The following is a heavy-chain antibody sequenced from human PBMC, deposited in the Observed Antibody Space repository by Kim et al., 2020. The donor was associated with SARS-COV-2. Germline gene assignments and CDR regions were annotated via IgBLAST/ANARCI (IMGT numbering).Heavy chain of an antibody. V-gene: IGHV3-11*03. CDR1: GFTFSDYY. D-gene: IGHD3-3*01. CDR3: ARTGTEWSSLKYFDY. Sequence: GGSLRLSCAASGFTFSDYYMSWIRQAPGKGLEWVSYISSSSSYTNYADSVKGRFTISRDNAKNSLYLQMNSLRAEDTAVYYCARTGTEWSSLKYFDYWGQGTLVTVSS. CDR2: ISSSSSYT. J-gene: IGHJ4*02.